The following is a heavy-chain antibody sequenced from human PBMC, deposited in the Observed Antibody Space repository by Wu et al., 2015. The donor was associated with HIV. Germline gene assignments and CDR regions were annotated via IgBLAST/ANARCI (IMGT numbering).Heavy chain of an antibody. CDR1: GGTFSSYA. Sequence: QVQLVQSGAEVKKPGSSVKVSCKASGGTFSSYAISWVRQAPGQGLEWMGRIIPIFGTANYAQKFQGRVTITADESTSTAYMELSSLRSEDTAVYYCARDGARGYSGYDDEVWSDYWGQGTLVTVSS. V-gene: IGHV1-69*13. CDR2: IIPIFGTA. CDR3: ARDGARGYSGYDDEVWSDY. D-gene: IGHD5-12*01. J-gene: IGHJ4*02.